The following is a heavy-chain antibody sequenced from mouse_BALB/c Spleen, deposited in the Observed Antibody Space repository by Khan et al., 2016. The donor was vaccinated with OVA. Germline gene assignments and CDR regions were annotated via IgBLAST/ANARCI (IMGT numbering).Heavy chain of an antibody. J-gene: IGHJ3*01. CDR2: IFTGTGTT. Sequence: QVQLKQSGAELVKPGASVKLSCKTSGYSFSSYWIQWVKQRPGQGLGWIGQIFTGTGTTYYNENFKGKATLTVDTSSSTAYMQLSSLTSEDSAVYFCARGYFGNYEFVYWGRGTLVTVSP. CDR1: GYSFSSYW. V-gene: IGHV1S132*01. D-gene: IGHD2-1*01. CDR3: ARGYFGNYEFVY.